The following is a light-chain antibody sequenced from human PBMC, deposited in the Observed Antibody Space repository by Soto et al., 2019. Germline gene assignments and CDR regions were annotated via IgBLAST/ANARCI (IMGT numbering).Light chain of an antibody. Sequence: QSVLTQPRSVSGSPGQSVIVSCTGTGSDVGGYNYVSWYQQHPGKAPKLMIYDVTKRPSGVPYRFSGSKSGNTAYLTISGLQADDEADYYCCSYAGTYTYVFGIGTKVTVL. CDR3: CSYAGTYTYV. CDR2: DVT. CDR1: GSDVGGYNY. J-gene: IGLJ1*01. V-gene: IGLV2-11*01.